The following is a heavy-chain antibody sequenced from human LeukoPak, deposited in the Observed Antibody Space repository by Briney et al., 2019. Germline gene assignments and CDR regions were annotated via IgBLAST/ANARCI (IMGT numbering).Heavy chain of an antibody. J-gene: IGHJ4*02. CDR2: ISGGGDAT. CDR3: ARLSGTSGTTSRVFDY. CDR1: GFTFFTYV. Sequence: GGALRLSSAHSGFTFFTYVIIWVPRAPGKGVERVSAISGGGDATYSTDFVKGRFTISRDNSESTVYLRVNSLRAEDTAVYYCARLSGTSGTTSRVFDYWGQGALVTVSS. D-gene: IGHD1-1*01. V-gene: IGHV3-23*01.